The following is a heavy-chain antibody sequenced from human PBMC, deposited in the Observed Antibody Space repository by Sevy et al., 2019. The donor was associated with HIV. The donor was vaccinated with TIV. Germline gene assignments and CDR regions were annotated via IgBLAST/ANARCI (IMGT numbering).Heavy chain of an antibody. J-gene: IGHJ4*02. D-gene: IGHD2-8*01. CDR2: IISSGDIT. CDR1: GFTFSGSA. CDR3: AKRSNENFFDY. Sequence: GGSLRLSCAASGFTFSGSAMNWVRQAPGKGLEWVSGIISSGDITYYPDSVKGRFTISRDNSKNTLYLQINSLRVEDTAIYYCAKRSNENFFDYWGQGSLVTVSS. V-gene: IGHV3-23*01.